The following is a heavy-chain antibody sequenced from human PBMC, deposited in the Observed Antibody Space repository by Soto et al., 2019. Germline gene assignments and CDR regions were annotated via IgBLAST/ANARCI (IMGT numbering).Heavy chain of an antibody. J-gene: IGHJ4*02. D-gene: IGHD1-26*01. CDR3: ARQLERRVGAASH. CDR1: GFFFTDYF. CDR2: ISPSGDVT. V-gene: IGHV3-11*01. Sequence: QVHLAESGGGLVKSGGPLTLSCSTSGFFFTDYFMSWIRQAPGKGLEWVSYISPSGDVTHYADSVKGRFTISRDNTKNSLFLPMSCLRDDDTAVYYCARQLERRVGAASHWGQGTRVSVSS.